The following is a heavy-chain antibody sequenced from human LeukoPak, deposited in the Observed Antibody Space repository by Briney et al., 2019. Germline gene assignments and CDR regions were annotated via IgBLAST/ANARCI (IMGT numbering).Heavy chain of an antibody. J-gene: IGHJ4*02. CDR3: AKDRSRPSLYFFDY. CDR2: ISSSGSTI. Sequence: GGSLRLSCAASGFTFNTYWMSWVRQAPGKGLEWVSYISSSGSTIYYADSVKGRFTISRDNAKNSLYLQMNSLRAEDTAVYYCAKDRSRPSLYFFDYWGQGTLVTVSS. CDR1: GFTFNTYW. V-gene: IGHV3-48*03. D-gene: IGHD6-6*01.